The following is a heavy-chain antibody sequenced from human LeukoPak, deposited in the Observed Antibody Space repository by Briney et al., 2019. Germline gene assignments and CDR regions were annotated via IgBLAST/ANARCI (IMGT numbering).Heavy chain of an antibody. Sequence: ASVKVSCKVSGYTLTELSMHWVRQAPGKGLEWMGGFDPEDGETIYAQKFQGRVTMTEDTSTDTAYMELSSLRSEDTAVYYCARVDPAAAGTTNWFDPWGQGTLVTVSS. J-gene: IGHJ5*02. CDR1: GYTLTELS. CDR2: FDPEDGET. D-gene: IGHD6-13*01. V-gene: IGHV1-24*01. CDR3: ARVDPAAAGTTNWFDP.